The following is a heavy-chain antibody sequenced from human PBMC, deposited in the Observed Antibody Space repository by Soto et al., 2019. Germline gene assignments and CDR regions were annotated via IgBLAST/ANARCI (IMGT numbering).Heavy chain of an antibody. V-gene: IGHV4-31*03. CDR1: GGSINSGGYC. CDR2: ISYGGST. D-gene: IGHD2-15*01. J-gene: IGHJ5*02. Sequence: QVQLQESGPGLVKPSQTLSLTCTVSGGSINSGGYCWSWIRQHPGKVLDRIGCISYGGSTSYNPSLKSRVTISVDTSKHQFSLKLTSVTAADTAMYYCSRAILAWGQGALITVSS. CDR3: SRAILA.